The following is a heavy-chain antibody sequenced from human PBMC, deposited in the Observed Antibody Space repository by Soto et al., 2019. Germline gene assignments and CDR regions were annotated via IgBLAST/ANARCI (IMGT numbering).Heavy chain of an antibody. D-gene: IGHD2-2*01. J-gene: IGHJ4*02. CDR1: GFTFSNHA. CDR2: ISDSGST. Sequence: VQLLESGGALVQPGGSLRLSCAASGFTFSNHAMNWVRQAPGKGLEWVSTISDSGSTYYADSVKGRFTISRDNSKNTLYLQRTSLRAEDTAVYYCARDPGGHYCTSTSCLYFFDHWGQGTLVSVSS. CDR3: ARDPGGHYCTSTSCLYFFDH. V-gene: IGHV3-23*01.